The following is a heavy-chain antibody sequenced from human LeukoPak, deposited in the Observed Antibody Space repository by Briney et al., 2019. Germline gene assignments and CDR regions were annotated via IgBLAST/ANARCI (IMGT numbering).Heavy chain of an antibody. J-gene: IGHJ4*02. V-gene: IGHV4-39*01. CDR1: GGSISSSSYY. D-gene: IGHD1-26*01. CDR3: ARLVGGWQIDY. Sequence: SETLSLTCTVSGGSISSSSYYWGWIRQPPGKGLEWIGSIYYSGSTYYNPSLKSRVTISVDTSKNQFSLKLSSVTAADTAVYYRARLVGGWQIDYWGQGTLVTVSS. CDR2: IYYSGST.